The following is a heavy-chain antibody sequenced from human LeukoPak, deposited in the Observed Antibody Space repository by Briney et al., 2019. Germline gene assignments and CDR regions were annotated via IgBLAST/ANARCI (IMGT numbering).Heavy chain of an antibody. Sequence: SETLSLTCTVSGGSISSSSYYWGWIRQPPGKGLEWIGSIYYSGSTYYNPSLKSRVTISVDTSKNQFSLKLSSVTAADTAVYYCARTLADYAFDIWGQGTMVIVSS. CDR2: IYYSGST. J-gene: IGHJ3*02. CDR3: ARTLADYAFDI. V-gene: IGHV4-39*07. D-gene: IGHD6-19*01. CDR1: GGSISSSSYY.